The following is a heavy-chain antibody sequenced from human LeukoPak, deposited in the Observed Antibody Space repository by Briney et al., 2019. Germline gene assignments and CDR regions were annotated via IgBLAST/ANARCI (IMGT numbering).Heavy chain of an antibody. J-gene: IGHJ4*02. V-gene: IGHV4-61*02. CDR1: GGSISSGSYY. CDR2: IYTSGST. CDR3: ARAFFGDSSSAVGD. D-gene: IGHD6-6*01. Sequence: SETLSLTCTVSGGSISSGSYYWSWIRQPAGKGLEWIGRIYTSGSTNYNPSLKSRVTISVDTSKNQFYLKLSSVTAADTTVDYCARAFFGDSSSAVGDWGQGTLVTVSS.